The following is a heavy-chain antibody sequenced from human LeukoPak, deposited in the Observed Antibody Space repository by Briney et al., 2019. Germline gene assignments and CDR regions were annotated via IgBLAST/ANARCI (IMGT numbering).Heavy chain of an antibody. V-gene: IGHV1-2*02. Sequence: ASVKVSCKASGYTFTGYFIHWVRQAPGQGLEWMGWINPNSAGTNCAQRFQGRVTMTRDTSISTAYMELSRLRSDDTAMYYCARVNYGDYYFDSWGQGTLVTVSS. J-gene: IGHJ4*02. CDR1: GYTFTGYF. CDR2: INPNSAGT. D-gene: IGHD4-17*01. CDR3: ARVNYGDYYFDS.